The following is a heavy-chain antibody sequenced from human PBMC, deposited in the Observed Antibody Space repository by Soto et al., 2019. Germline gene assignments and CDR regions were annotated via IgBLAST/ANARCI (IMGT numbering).Heavy chain of an antibody. CDR2: IYYSGST. CDR3: ARHGGPGSSSSYYYYYMDV. CDR1: GGSISSSSYY. J-gene: IGHJ6*03. D-gene: IGHD6-6*01. Sequence: SETLSLTCTVSGGSISSSSYYWGWIRQPPGKGLEWIGSIYYSGSTYYNPSLKSRVTISVDTSKNQFSLKLSSVTAADTAVYYCARHGGPGSSSSYYYYYMDVWGKGTTVTVSS. V-gene: IGHV4-39*01.